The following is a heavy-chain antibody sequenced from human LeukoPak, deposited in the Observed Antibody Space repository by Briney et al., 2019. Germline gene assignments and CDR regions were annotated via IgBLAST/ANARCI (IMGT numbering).Heavy chain of an antibody. CDR3: ARGGSYLSAFDI. CDR1: GFTFSSYA. CDR2: ISGSGGST. J-gene: IGHJ3*02. V-gene: IGHV3-23*01. Sequence: GGSLRPSCAASGFTFSSYAMSWVRQAPGKGLEWVSAISGSGGSTYYADSVKGRFTISRDNSKNTLYLQMNSLRAADTAVYYCARGGSYLSAFDIWGQGTMVTVSS. D-gene: IGHD1-26*01.